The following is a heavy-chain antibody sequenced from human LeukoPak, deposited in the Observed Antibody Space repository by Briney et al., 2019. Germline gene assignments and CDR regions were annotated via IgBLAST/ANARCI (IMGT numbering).Heavy chain of an antibody. V-gene: IGHV4-30-2*01. CDR3: ARGSRSGSYYRWFDP. CDR1: GGSINSGGYS. D-gene: IGHD1-26*01. Sequence: SQTLSLTCAVSGGSINSGGYSRRWLRQPPGKGLEWIGYIYHSGSTYYNPSLKSRVTISVDRSKNQFSLKLSSVTAADTAVYYCARGSRSGSYYRWFDPWGQGTLVTVSS. J-gene: IGHJ5*02. CDR2: IYHSGST.